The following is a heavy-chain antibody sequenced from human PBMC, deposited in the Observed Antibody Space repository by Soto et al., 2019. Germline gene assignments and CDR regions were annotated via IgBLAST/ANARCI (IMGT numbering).Heavy chain of an antibody. CDR3: ARWGGIAGAGGDWFDP. D-gene: IGHD6-19*01. CDR2: IYTSGST. CDR1: GGSISSYY. J-gene: IGHJ5*02. V-gene: IGHV4-4*07. Sequence: PSETLSLTCTVAGGSISSYYWSWIRQPAGKGLEWIWRIYTSGSTNYNPSLKSRVTMSVDTSKNQFSLKLSSVTAADTAAYYCARWGGIAGAGGDWFDPWGKGTLVTVSS.